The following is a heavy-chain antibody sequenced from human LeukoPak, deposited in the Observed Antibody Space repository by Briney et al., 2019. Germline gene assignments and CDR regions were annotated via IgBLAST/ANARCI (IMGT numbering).Heavy chain of an antibody. V-gene: IGHV4-34*01. Sequence: SETLSLTCAVYGGSFSGYYWSWIRQPPGKGLEWIGEINHSGSTNYSPSLKSRVTISVDTSKNQFSLKLSSVTAADTAVYYCARGRTGRITMIVVVPFDYWGQGTLVTVSS. CDR1: GGSFSGYY. CDR3: ARGRTGRITMIVVVPFDY. CDR2: INHSGST. D-gene: IGHD3-22*01. J-gene: IGHJ4*02.